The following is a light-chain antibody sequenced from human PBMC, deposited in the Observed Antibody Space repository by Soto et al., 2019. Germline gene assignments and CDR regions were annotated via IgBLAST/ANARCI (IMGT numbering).Light chain of an antibody. Sequence: QSALTQPASVSGSPGQSITISCTGTSSDVGSYNLVSWYQQHPGKAPKLMIDEVSKRPSGVSNRFSGSKSGNTASLTISGLQAEDEADYYCCSYAGSSTFGVFGGGTQLTVL. CDR1: SSDVGSYNL. CDR2: EVS. CDR3: CSYAGSSTFGV. J-gene: IGLJ3*02. V-gene: IGLV2-23*02.